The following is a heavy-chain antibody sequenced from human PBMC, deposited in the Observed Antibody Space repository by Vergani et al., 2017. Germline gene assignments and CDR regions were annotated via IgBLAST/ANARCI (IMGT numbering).Heavy chain of an antibody. J-gene: IGHJ4*02. D-gene: IGHD3-22*01. CDR2: ISGSGGRT. CDR3: AKDYSGWYYYDSSGYSLDY. Sequence: EVQLLESGGGLVQPGGSLRLSCEASGFTFSSYAMSWVRQAPGKGLEWVSAISGSGGRTYYADSVKGRFTISGDNSKNTLYLQMNSLRAEDTAVYYCAKDYSGWYYYDSSGYSLDYWGQGTLVTVSS. V-gene: IGHV3-23*01. CDR1: GFTFSSYA.